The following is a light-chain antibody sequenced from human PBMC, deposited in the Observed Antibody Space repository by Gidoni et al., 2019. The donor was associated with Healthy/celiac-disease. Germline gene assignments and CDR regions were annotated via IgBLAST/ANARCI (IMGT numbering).Light chain of an antibody. CDR1: QSVSSSY. J-gene: IGKJ5*01. V-gene: IGKV3-20*01. CDR3: QQYGSSPPVT. Sequence: EIVLPQSPGPLSLSPGKRATLSCRASQSVSSSYLAWYQQNPGQAPRLLIYGASSRDTGLPDRCSGSGSGTDFTLTISRREPEDFAVYYCQQYGSSPPVTFGQGTRLEIK. CDR2: GAS.